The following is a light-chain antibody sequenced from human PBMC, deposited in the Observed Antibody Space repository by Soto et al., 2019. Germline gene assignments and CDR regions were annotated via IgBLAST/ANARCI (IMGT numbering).Light chain of an antibody. V-gene: IGKV1-5*01. J-gene: IGKJ1*01. Sequence: DIQMTQSPSTLSASVGDRVTITCRASQSISSWLAWYQQKPGKAPKLLIYDASSLESGVPSRFSGSGSGTEFTLTISSLQPDDFATYYCQQYNSYRWTFGQGTNGYQT. CDR1: QSISSW. CDR3: QQYNSYRWT. CDR2: DAS.